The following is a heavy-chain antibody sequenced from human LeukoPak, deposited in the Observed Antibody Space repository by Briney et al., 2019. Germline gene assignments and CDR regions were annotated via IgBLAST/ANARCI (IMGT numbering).Heavy chain of an antibody. J-gene: IGHJ4*02. D-gene: IGHD6-13*01. CDR3: ARDHIAAAGVFAY. Sequence: GGSLRLSCAASGFTFSSYSMNWVRQAPGKGLEWVSSISSSSSYIYYADSVKGRFTISRDNSKNSLYLQMNSLRAEDTAVYYCARDHIAAAGVFAYWGQGTLVTVSS. V-gene: IGHV3-21*01. CDR2: ISSSSSYI. CDR1: GFTFSSYS.